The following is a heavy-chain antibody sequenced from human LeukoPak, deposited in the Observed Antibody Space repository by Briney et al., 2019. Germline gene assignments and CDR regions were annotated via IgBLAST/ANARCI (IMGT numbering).Heavy chain of an antibody. Sequence: GASVKVSCKASGYTFTSYVISWVRQAPGQGPEWMGWISAYNGNTNYPQKFQGRATMTTDTSTSTAYMELRSLRSDDTDMYYCARDWNLAAATNWFDPWGQGTLVTVSS. CDR3: ARDWNLAAATNWFDP. J-gene: IGHJ5*02. CDR2: ISAYNGNT. V-gene: IGHV1-18*01. D-gene: IGHD6-13*01. CDR1: GYTFTSYV.